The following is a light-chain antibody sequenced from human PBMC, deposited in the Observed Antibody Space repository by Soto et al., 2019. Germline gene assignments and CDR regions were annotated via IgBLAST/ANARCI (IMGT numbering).Light chain of an antibody. CDR2: EGH. Sequence: QSALAQPASVSGSPGQSVTISCTGTSGFVGGFSHVSWYQQHPGKAPKLMISEGHKRPSGVPDRFSGSNSVNSASLTISGLQADDEGTYYCCLYIGSNNYVFGTGTKVTVL. CDR3: CLYIGSNNYV. CDR1: SGFVGGFSH. J-gene: IGLJ1*01. V-gene: IGLV2-23*01.